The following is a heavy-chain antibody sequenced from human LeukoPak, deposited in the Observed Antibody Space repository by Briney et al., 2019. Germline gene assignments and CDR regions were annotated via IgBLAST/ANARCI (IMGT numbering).Heavy chain of an antibody. Sequence: ASVTVSFKASGYTFTGYYMHWVRQAPGQGLEWMGWINPNSGGTNYAQKFQGRVTMTRDTSISTAYMELSRLRSDDTAVYYCARVTYSSSWSLDYWGQGTLVTVSS. CDR1: GYTFTGYY. V-gene: IGHV1-2*02. J-gene: IGHJ4*02. D-gene: IGHD6-13*01. CDR3: ARVTYSSSWSLDY. CDR2: INPNSGGT.